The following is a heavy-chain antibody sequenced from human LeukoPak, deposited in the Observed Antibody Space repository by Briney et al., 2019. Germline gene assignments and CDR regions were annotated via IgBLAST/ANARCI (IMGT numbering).Heavy chain of an antibody. CDR1: GFTFSSYA. D-gene: IGHD3-22*01. Sequence: PGGSLRLSCAASGFTFSSYAMSWVRQAPGKGLEWVSAISGSGGSTYYADSVKGRFTISRDNSKNTLYLQMNSLRAEDTAVYYCAKGPLGSSGYHPYYFDYWGQGTLVTVSS. CDR2: ISGSGGST. J-gene: IGHJ4*02. CDR3: AKGPLGSSGYHPYYFDY. V-gene: IGHV3-23*01.